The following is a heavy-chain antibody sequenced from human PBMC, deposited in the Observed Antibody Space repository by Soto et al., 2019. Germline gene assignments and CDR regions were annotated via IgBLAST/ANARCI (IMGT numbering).Heavy chain of an antibody. V-gene: IGHV4-59*01. Sequence: SETLSLTCTVSGGSISSYYWSWIRQPPGKGLEWIGYIYYSGSTNYNPSLKSRVTISVDTSKNQFSLKLSSVTAADTAVYYCARGPPGYCSSTSCYDYYYYAMDVWGQGTTVTVSS. J-gene: IGHJ6*02. CDR2: IYYSGST. CDR3: ARGPPGYCSSTSCYDYYYYAMDV. D-gene: IGHD2-2*01. CDR1: GGSISSYY.